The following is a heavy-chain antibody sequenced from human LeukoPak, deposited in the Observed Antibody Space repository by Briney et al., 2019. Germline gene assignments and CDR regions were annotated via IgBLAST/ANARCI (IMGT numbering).Heavy chain of an antibody. Sequence: PGGSLRLSCAASGFTFSSYEMNWVRQAPGKGLEWVSYISSSGSTIYYADSVKGRFTISRDNAKNSLYLQMNSLRAEDTAVYYCARALDYGDYPSPRHYYYYGVDVWGQGTTVTVSS. V-gene: IGHV3-48*03. D-gene: IGHD4-17*01. CDR1: GFTFSSYE. J-gene: IGHJ6*02. CDR2: ISSSGSTI. CDR3: ARALDYGDYPSPRHYYYYGVDV.